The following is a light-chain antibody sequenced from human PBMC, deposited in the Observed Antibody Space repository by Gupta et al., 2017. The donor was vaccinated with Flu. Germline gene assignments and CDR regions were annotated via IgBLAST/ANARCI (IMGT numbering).Light chain of an antibody. CDR3: GSDTSSSNWV. V-gene: IGLV2-14*01. CDR2: ESS. CDR1: SSDVGAYNY. Sequence: SALTQPASVSGSPGPSITISCTGSSSDVGAYNYFSWYKHHPVQAPKVMIYESSRRTAGVASRFSGSKAGNTASLTISGLQAEDDADYYCGSDTSSSNWVFGGGTKLTVL. J-gene: IGLJ3*02.